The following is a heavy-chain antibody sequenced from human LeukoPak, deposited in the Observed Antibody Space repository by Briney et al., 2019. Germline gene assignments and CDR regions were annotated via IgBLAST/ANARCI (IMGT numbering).Heavy chain of an antibody. CDR3: ASVVASYYYYGMDV. Sequence: SVKVSCKASGGTFSSYAISWVRQAPGQGLEWMGGIIPIFGTANYAQKFQGRVTITADKSTSTAYMELSSLRSEDTAVYYCASVVASYYYYGMDVWGQGTTVTVSS. CDR2: IIPIFGTA. CDR1: GGTFSSYA. V-gene: IGHV1-69*06. D-gene: IGHD5-12*01. J-gene: IGHJ6*02.